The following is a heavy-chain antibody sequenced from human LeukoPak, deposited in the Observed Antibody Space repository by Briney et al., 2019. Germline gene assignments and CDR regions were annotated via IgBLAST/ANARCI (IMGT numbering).Heavy chain of an antibody. D-gene: IGHD2-15*01. CDR3: ARSSSPYCSGGSCYSGVLGYVYY. CDR1: GFTFSSYN. V-gene: IGHV3-48*01. CDR2: ISSSRRTI. J-gene: IGHJ4*02. Sequence: GGSLRLSCAASGFTFSSYNINWVREAPGKGLEWVSYISSSRRTISYADSVKGRFTIYRDNAKNSLYLQMNTQRAEDTAVYYCARSSSPYCSGGSCYSGVLGYVYYWGQGTLVTVSS.